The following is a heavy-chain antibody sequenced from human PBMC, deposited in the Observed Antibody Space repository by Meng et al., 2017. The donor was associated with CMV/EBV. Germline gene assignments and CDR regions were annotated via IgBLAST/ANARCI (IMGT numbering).Heavy chain of an antibody. CDR1: GFTVSSNY. J-gene: IGHJ4*02. Sequence: GESLKISCAASGFTVSSNYMSWVRQAPGKGLEWVSVIYSGGSTYYADSVKGRFTISRDNSKNSLYLQMNSLRTEDTALYYCAKDIGYSSGWSLDYWGQGTLVTVSS. D-gene: IGHD6-19*01. CDR3: AKDIGYSSGWSLDY. CDR2: IYSGGST. V-gene: IGHV3-53*05.